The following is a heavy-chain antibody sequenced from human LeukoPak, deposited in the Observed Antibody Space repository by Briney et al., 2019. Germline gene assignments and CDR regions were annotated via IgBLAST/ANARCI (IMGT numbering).Heavy chain of an antibody. Sequence: PSETLSLTCAVSGGSISSGGYSWSWIRQPPGKGLEWIGYIYYSGSTYYNPSLKSRVTISVDTSKNQFSLKLSSVTAADTAVYYCARSIFRDGFTIPSHWGQGTLVTVSS. CDR3: ARSIFRDGFTIPSH. CDR2: IYYSGST. V-gene: IGHV4-30-4*07. D-gene: IGHD5-24*01. J-gene: IGHJ4*02. CDR1: GGSISSGGYS.